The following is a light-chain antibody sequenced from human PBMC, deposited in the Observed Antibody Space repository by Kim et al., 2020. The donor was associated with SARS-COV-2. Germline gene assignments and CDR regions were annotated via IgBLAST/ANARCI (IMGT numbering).Light chain of an antibody. CDR2: QDS. CDR1: KLGDKY. V-gene: IGLV3-1*01. Sequence: SYELTQPPSVSVSPGQTASITCSGDKLGDKYACWYQQKPGQSPVLVIYQDSKRPSGIPERFSSSNSGNTATLTISGTQAMDEADYYCQAWDSSTGVVFGG. J-gene: IGLJ2*01. CDR3: QAWDSSTGVV.